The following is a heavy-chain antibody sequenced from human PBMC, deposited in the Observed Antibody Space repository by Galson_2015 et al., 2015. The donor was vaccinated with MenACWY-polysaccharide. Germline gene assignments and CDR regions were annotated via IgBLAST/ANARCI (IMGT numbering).Heavy chain of an antibody. V-gene: IGHV4-59*01. CDR3: ARVDTAMVNDYYYYAMDV. Sequence: ETLSLTCIVSGAAISSNYWTWIRQPPGKGLEWIGNIYYSETTNHNPSLKSRVSISVDTSKNQFSLKLTSVTAADTAVYYCARVDTAMVNDYYYYAMDVWGQGATVTVSS. J-gene: IGHJ6*02. CDR1: GAAISSNY. D-gene: IGHD5-18*01. CDR2: IYYSETT.